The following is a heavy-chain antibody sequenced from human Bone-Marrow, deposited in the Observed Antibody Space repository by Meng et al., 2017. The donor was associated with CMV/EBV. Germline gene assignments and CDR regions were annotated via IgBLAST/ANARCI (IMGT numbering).Heavy chain of an antibody. CDR2: INWNGGST. CDR1: GFTFDDYG. Sequence: GRSLRLSCAASGFTFDDYGMSWVRQSPGKGLEWVSGINWNGGSTGYADSVKGRFTISRDNAKNSLYLQMNSLRAEDTALYYCARDTKQEYCSSTSCYKDDGMDVWGQGTTVTVSS. CDR3: ARDTKQEYCSSTSCYKDDGMDV. V-gene: IGHV3-20*04. J-gene: IGHJ6*02. D-gene: IGHD2-2*01.